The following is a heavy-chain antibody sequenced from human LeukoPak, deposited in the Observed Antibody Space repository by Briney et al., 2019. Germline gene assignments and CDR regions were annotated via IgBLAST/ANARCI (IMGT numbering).Heavy chain of an antibody. Sequence: SETLSLTCTVSGGSISRISDYWGWIRQPPGKGLEWIGTIYFRGDTHYNSSLKSRVTISVDTSKNQFSLNLKSVTAADTAVYYCARRPWKATGWYEGDYWGQGTLVTVSS. V-gene: IGHV4-39*07. D-gene: IGHD6-19*01. J-gene: IGHJ4*02. CDR1: GGSISRISDY. CDR3: ARRPWKATGWYEGDY. CDR2: IYFRGDT.